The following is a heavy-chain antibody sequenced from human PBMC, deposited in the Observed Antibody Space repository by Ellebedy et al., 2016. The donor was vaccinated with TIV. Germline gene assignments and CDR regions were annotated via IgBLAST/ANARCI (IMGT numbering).Heavy chain of an antibody. V-gene: IGHV4-34*01. J-gene: IGHJ5*02. CDR1: GGSFSGYF. CDR3: ATGRPKYGDYGYWFDP. Sequence: GSLRLXXAVYGGSFSGYFWSWIRQPPGKGLEWIGEINHSGSTNYNPSLKSRVTISVDTSKNQFSLKLSSVTAADTAVYYCATGRPKYGDYGYWFDPWGQGTLVTVSS. CDR2: INHSGST. D-gene: IGHD4-17*01.